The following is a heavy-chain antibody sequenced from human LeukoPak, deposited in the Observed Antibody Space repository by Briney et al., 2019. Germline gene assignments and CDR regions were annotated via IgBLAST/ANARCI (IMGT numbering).Heavy chain of an antibody. J-gene: IGHJ4*02. CDR3: ARVPNGGSYYDY. V-gene: IGHV3-53*01. CDR2: IYSGGST. D-gene: IGHD1-26*01. Sequence: GGSLRLSCAASGFTVSSNYMSWVRQAPGKGLEWVSVIYSGGSTYYADSVKGRFTISRDNSKNTLYLQMNSLRAEDTAVYYCARVPNGGSYYDYWGQGTLVTVSS. CDR1: GFTVSSNY.